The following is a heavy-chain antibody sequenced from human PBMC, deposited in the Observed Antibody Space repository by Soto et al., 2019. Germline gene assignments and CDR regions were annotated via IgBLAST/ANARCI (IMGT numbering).Heavy chain of an antibody. V-gene: IGHV5-51*01. CDR1: VSSFTSYW. Sequence: GESLKISCKGSVSSFTSYWIAWVRQMPGKALEFMGIVYPGDSDTRYSPTFQGQVTISADKSISTAYMQWXSIKASDTTMYYCARPRSEQWLVIEPFVIWLQGTMVAVAS. CDR2: VYPGDSDT. D-gene: IGHD6-19*01. CDR3: ARPRSEQWLVIEPFVI. J-gene: IGHJ3*02.